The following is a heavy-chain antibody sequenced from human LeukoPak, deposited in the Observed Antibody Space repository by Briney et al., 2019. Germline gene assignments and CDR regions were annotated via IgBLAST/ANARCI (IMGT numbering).Heavy chain of an antibody. D-gene: IGHD2-15*01. CDR1: GFTFSTYW. CDR2: ISSSSSYT. J-gene: IGHJ5*02. V-gene: IGHV3-11*06. Sequence: GGSLRLSCAASGFTFSTYWMSWIRQAPGKGLEWVSYISSSSSYTNYADSVKGRFTISRDNAKNSLYLQMDSLRAEDTAVYYCARDLVVVAASNWFDPWGQGTLVTVSS. CDR3: ARDLVVVAASNWFDP.